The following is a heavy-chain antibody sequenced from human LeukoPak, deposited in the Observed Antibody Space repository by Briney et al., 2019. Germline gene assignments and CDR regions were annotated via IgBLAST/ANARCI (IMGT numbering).Heavy chain of an antibody. V-gene: IGHV4-34*01. CDR2: INHSGST. D-gene: IGHD3-16*01. Sequence: SETLSLTCAVYGGSFSGYYWSWIRQPPGKGLEWIGEINHSGSTNYNPSLKSRVTISVDTSKNQFSLKLSSVTAADTAVYYCARLRSRWVLTSPKNHYFDYWGQGTLVTVSS. CDR3: ARLRSRWVLTSPKNHYFDY. J-gene: IGHJ4*02. CDR1: GGSFSGYY.